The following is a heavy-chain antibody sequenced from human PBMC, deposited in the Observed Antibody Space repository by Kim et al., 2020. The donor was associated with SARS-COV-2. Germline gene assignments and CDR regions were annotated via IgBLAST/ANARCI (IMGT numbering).Heavy chain of an antibody. Sequence: ASVKVSCKASGYTFSDYYIHWVRQAPGQGLEWMGRISPKSGDTNYAQKFLGRVTMTKDTSISTAYMELSSLRSDDTAVYSCARDPTTFRDYEDYWGQRTLVTVSS. CDR2: ISPKSGDT. V-gene: IGHV1-2*06. J-gene: IGHJ4*02. D-gene: IGHD4-17*01. CDR1: GYTFSDYY. CDR3: ARDPTTFRDYEDY.